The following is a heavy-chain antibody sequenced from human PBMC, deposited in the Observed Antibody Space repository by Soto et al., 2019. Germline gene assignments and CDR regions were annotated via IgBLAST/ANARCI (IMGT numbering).Heavy chain of an antibody. J-gene: IGHJ4*02. V-gene: IGHV3-48*01. CDR3: ARDPAVGSNYFDY. Sequence: EVQLVESGGGLVQPGGSLRLSCAASGFTFSSYSMNWVRKAPGKGLEWVSYISSSSSTIYYGDCVKGRFTISRDNAKNSVYLQMNSLRAEDTAVYYCARDPAVGSNYFDYWGQGTLVTVSS. CDR2: ISSSSSTI. CDR1: GFTFSSYS. D-gene: IGHD2-2*01.